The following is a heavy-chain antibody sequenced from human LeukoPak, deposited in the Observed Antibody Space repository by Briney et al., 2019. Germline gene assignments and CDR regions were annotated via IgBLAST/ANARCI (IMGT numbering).Heavy chain of an antibody. J-gene: IGHJ4*02. CDR3: ARVKAIRYFDWFTFDY. CDR1: GDSISSGDYY. D-gene: IGHD3-9*01. Sequence: PSETLSLTCTVSGDSISSGDYYWSWIRQPAGKGLEWIGRISSSGSTNYNPSLKSRVTISVDTSKNQFSLKLSSVTAADTAVYYCARVKAIRYFDWFTFDYWGQGTLITVSS. CDR2: ISSSGST. V-gene: IGHV4-61*02.